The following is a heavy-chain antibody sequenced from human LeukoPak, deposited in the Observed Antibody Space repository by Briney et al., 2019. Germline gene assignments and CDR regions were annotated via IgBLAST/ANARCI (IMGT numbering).Heavy chain of an antibody. V-gene: IGHV3-30*02. CDR2: IRYDGRNK. J-gene: IGHJ4*02. Sequence: GGSLRLSCAASGLTFSSYGMHWVRQAPGKGLEWVAFIRYDGRNKYYADSVKGRFTISRDNSKNTLYLQMNSLRAEDTAVYYCAKDPDGYYDSSDYLVGGSFDYWGQGTLVTVSS. CDR1: GLTFSSYG. D-gene: IGHD3-22*01. CDR3: AKDPDGYYDSSDYLVGGSFDY.